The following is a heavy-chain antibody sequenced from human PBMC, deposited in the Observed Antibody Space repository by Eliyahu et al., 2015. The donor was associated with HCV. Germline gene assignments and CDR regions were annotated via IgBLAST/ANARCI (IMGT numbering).Heavy chain of an antibody. J-gene: IGHJ4*02. D-gene: IGHD4-17*01. CDR3: AKEGYGEFTPDY. V-gene: IGHV3-23*03. CDR2: IYSGGSST. Sequence: EVQLLESGGGLXQPGGXLXLXCAXSVXXFXFYAMSWVRQAPGKGLEWVSVIYSGGSSTYYADSVKGRFTISRDDSKNTLYLQMNSLRTDDTAVYYCAKEGYGEFTPDYWGQGTLGHRLL. CDR1: VXXFXFYA.